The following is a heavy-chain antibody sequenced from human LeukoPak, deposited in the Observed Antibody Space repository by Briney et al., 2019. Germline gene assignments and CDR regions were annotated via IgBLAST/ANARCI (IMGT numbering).Heavy chain of an antibody. CDR1: GYTFTSYG. CDR2: INPNSGGT. Sequence: GASVKVSCRASGYTFTSYGISWVRQAPGQGLEWMGWINPNSGGTNYAQKFQGRVTMTRDTSISTASMELSRLRSDDTAVYYCARRQIYFDYWGQGTLVTVSS. V-gene: IGHV1-2*02. CDR3: ARRQIYFDY. J-gene: IGHJ4*02.